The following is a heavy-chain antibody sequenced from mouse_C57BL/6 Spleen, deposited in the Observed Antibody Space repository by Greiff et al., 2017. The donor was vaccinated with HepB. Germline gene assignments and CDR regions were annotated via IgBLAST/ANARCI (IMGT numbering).Heavy chain of an antibody. CDR1: GFSLTSYG. CDR2: IWSGGST. D-gene: IGHD1-1*01. Sequence: VQLQESGPGLVQPSQSLSITCTVSGFSLTSYGVHWVRQSPGKGLEWLGVIWSGGSTDYNSAFISRLSISKDNSKSQVFFKMNSLQADDTAIYYCARSPSYYGSSYDAMDYWGQGTSVTVSS. V-gene: IGHV2-2*01. J-gene: IGHJ4*01. CDR3: ARSPSYYGSSYDAMDY.